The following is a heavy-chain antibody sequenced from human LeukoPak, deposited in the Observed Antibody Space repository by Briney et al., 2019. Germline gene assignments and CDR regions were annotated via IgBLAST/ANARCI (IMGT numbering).Heavy chain of an antibody. CDR2: ISDRGDST. CDR3: AKGRWGLTINNFDI. CDR1: GFTITTYA. J-gene: IGHJ3*02. Sequence: GGSLTLSCAASGFTITTYAMGWVRQAPGKGLEWVSVISDRGDSTHYADSVKGRFTISRDSSKNTLYLQMNSLRGEDTAVYYCAKGRWGLTINNFDIWGQGTMVTVSS. D-gene: IGHD3-9*01. V-gene: IGHV3-23*01.